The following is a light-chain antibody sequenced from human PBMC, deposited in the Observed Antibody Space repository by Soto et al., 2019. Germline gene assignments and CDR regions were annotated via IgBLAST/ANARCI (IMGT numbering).Light chain of an antibody. CDR2: EVS. J-gene: IGLJ2*01. V-gene: IGLV2-14*01. CDR3: SSYTSSTTLV. Sequence: QSALTQPPSVSGSPGQSITISCTGSSSDVGGYNYVSWYQQHPGKAPKLMIYEVSNRPSGVSNRFSGSKSGNTASLTISGLQAADEADYYCSSYTSSTTLVFGGGTKVTVL. CDR1: SSDVGGYNY.